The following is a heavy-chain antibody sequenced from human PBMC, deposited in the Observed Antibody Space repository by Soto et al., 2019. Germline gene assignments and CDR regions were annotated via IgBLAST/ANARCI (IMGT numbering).Heavy chain of an antibody. D-gene: IGHD2-15*01. CDR1: GFTFSSYG. J-gene: IGHJ6*02. Sequence: GGSLRLSCAASGFTFSSYGMHWVRQAPGKGLEWVAVISYDGSNKYYADSVKGRFTISRDNSKNTLYLQMNSLRAEDTAVYYCAKDSYRAYCSGGSCYSGYYYGMDVWGQGTTVTV. CDR2: ISYDGSNK. V-gene: IGHV3-30*18. CDR3: AKDSYRAYCSGGSCYSGYYYGMDV.